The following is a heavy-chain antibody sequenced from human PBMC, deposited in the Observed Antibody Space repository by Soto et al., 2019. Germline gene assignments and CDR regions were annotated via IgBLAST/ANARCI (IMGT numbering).Heavy chain of an antibody. CDR2: INSDGSTT. CDR3: ARGNYYSMDV. Sequence: GGSLRLSCAATGLTFSNYWMHWVRQAPGKGLVWVSRINSDGSTTNYADSVKGRFTISRDNAKNTLYLQMSSLRAEDTAVYYCARGNYYSMDVWGKGTTVTVSS. J-gene: IGHJ6*04. V-gene: IGHV3-74*01. CDR1: GLTFSNYW.